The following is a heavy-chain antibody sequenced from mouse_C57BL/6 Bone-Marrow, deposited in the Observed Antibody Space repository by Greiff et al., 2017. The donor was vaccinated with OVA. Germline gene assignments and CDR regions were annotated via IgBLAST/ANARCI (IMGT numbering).Heavy chain of an antibody. CDR2: INPSNGGT. V-gene: IGHV1-53*01. Sequence: QVHVKQPGTELVKPGASVKLSCKASGYTFTSYWMHWVKQRPGQGLEWIGNINPSNGGTNYNEKFKSKATLTVDNSSSTAYMQLSSLTSEDSAVYYCARGGYYYAMDYWGQGTSVTVSS. CDR3: ARGGYYYAMDY. CDR1: GYTFTSYW. J-gene: IGHJ4*01.